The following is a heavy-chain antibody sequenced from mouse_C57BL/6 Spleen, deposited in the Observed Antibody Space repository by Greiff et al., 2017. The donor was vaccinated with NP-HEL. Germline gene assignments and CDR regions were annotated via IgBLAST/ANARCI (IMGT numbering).Heavy chain of an antibody. Sequence: EVHLVESEGGLVQPGSSMKLSCTASGFTFSDYYMAWVRQVPEKGLEWVANINYDGSSTYYLDSLKSRFIISRDNAKNILYLQMSSLKSEDTATYYCARVGYYSNCYAMDYWGQGTSVTVSS. V-gene: IGHV5-16*01. J-gene: IGHJ4*01. CDR3: ARVGYYSNCYAMDY. D-gene: IGHD2-5*01. CDR2: INYDGSST. CDR1: GFTFSDYY.